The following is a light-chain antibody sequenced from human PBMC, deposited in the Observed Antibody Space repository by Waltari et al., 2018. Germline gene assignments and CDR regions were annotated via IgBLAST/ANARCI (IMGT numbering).Light chain of an antibody. CDR2: DAS. J-gene: IGKJ4*01. CDR1: QSIGSH. CDR3: QQRSTWPLT. V-gene: IGKV3-11*01. Sequence: EIVLTQSPATLSLSPGERATLSCRASQSIGSHLAWFQQKPGRAPRLLIYDASNTATGIPARFSGSGSGTDFTLTISSLEPEDFAVYYCQQRSTWPLTFGGGTKVEIK.